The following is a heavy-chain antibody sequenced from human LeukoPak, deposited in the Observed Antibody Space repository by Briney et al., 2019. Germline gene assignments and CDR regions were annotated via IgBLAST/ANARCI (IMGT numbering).Heavy chain of an antibody. V-gene: IGHV3-23*01. J-gene: IGHJ4*02. CDR2: ISGSGGST. CDR1: GFTFSSYA. D-gene: IGHD6-19*01. CDR3: AKDPGWGQWLVPADY. Sequence: HSGGSLRLSCAASGFTFSSYAMSWVRQAPGKGLEWVSAISGSGGSTYYADSVKGRFTISRDNSKNTLYLQMNSLRAEDTAVYYCAKDPGWGQWLVPADYWGQGTLVTVSS.